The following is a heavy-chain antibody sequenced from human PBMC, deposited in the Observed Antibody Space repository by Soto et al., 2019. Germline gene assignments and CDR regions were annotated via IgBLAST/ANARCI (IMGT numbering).Heavy chain of an antibody. D-gene: IGHD3-22*01. CDR2: IYYIGRT. Sequence: SETLSLTCTVSGGSISSGDYYWSWIRQPPGKGLEWIGYIYYIGRTYYNPSLKSRFTISVDTSKNQFSLKLSSVTAADTAVYYCASSKRRYYYDSSGYDHEAIGPTFSYWGQGTLVTVSS. V-gene: IGHV4-30-4*01. CDR1: GGSISSGDYY. CDR3: ASSKRRYYYDSSGYDHEAIGPTFSY. J-gene: IGHJ4*02.